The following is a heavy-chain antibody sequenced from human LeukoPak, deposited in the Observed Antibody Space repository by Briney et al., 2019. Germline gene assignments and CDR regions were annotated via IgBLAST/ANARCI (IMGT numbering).Heavy chain of an antibody. CDR2: IIYSGST. V-gene: IGHV4-59*01. D-gene: IGHD3-16*01. Sequence: SETLSLTCTVSGGSINNYYWSWIRQPPGKGLEWIGYIIYSGSTNYNPSLKSRVTISVDTSKNQFSLKLSSVTAADTAVYYCARETSQKGAHYMDVWGKGTTVTISS. J-gene: IGHJ6*03. CDR3: ARETSQKGAHYMDV. CDR1: GGSINNYY.